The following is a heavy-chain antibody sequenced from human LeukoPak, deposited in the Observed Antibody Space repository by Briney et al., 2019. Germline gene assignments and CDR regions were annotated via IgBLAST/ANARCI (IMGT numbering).Heavy chain of an antibody. V-gene: IGHV3-9*01. J-gene: IGHJ4*02. CDR1: GFTFDDYA. CDR3: AKDGYSYGSDFDY. D-gene: IGHD5-18*01. Sequence: QPGRSLRLSCAASGFTFDDYATHWVRQAPGKGLEWVSGISWNSGSIGYADSVKGRFTISRDNAKNSPYLQMNSLRAEDTALYYCAKDGYSYGSDFDYWGQGTLVTVS. CDR2: ISWNSGSI.